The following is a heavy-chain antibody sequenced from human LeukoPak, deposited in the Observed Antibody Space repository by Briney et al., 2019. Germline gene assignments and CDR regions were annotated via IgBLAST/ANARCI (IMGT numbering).Heavy chain of an antibody. V-gene: IGHV3-23*01. J-gene: IGHJ6*03. CDR3: AKLWGGVISGYYYMDV. CDR2: ISGSGGST. CDR1: GFTFSSYA. D-gene: IGHD3-16*02. Sequence: GGSLRLSCAASGFTFSSYAMSWVRQAPGKGLEWVSAISGSGGSTYYADSVKGRFTISRDNSKNTLYLQMNSLRAEDTAVYYCAKLWGGVISGYYYMDVWGKGTTVTVSS.